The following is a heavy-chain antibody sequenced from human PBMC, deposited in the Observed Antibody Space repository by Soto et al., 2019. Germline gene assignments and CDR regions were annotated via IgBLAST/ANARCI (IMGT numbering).Heavy chain of an antibody. J-gene: IGHJ4*02. CDR1: VYTFTSYG. V-gene: IGHV1-18*01. CDR3: ARDRGTVTSYYFDY. D-gene: IGHD4-17*01. CDR2: ISAYNGNT. Sequence: ASAKVSCKASVYTFTSYGISWVRQAPGQGLEWMGWISAYNGNTNYAQKLQGRVTMTTDTSTSTAYMELRSLRSDDTAVYYCARDRGTVTSYYFDYWGQGTLVTVSS.